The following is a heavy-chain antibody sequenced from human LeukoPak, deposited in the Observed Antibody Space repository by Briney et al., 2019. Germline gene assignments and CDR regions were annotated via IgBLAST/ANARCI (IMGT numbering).Heavy chain of an antibody. CDR3: ARDFKEESWELPDY. CDR1: GFTFSSYA. CDR2: ISYDGSNK. Sequence: GGSLRLSCAASGFTFSSYAMHWVRQAPGKGLEWVAVISYDGSNKYYADSVKGRFTISRDNSKNTLYLQMNSLRAEDTAVYYCARDFKEESWELPDYWGQGTLVTVSS. V-gene: IGHV3-30-3*01. J-gene: IGHJ4*02. D-gene: IGHD1-26*01.